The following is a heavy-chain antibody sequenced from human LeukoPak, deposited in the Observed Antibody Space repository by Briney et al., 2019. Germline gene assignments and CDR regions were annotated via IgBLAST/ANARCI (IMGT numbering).Heavy chain of an antibody. D-gene: IGHD3-16*01. J-gene: IGHJ5*02. Sequence: GESLKISCKGSGYSFTSYWIGWVRQMPGKGLEWMRIIYPGDSDTRYSPSFQGQVTISADKSISTAYLQWSSLKASDTAMYYCARHGPYYDYVWGSYSPNWFDPWGQGTLVTVSS. CDR3: ARHGPYYDYVWGSYSPNWFDP. CDR1: GYSFTSYW. CDR2: IYPGDSDT. V-gene: IGHV5-51*01.